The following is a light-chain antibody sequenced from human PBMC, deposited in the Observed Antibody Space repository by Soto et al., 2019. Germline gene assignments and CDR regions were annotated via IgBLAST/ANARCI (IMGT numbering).Light chain of an antibody. CDR1: QSVYKNF. CDR2: CAS. Sequence: EIVLTQSPGTLSLSPGERATLSCRASQSVYKNFLAWYQQKPGQAPRLLINCASNRATGIPDRFSGSGSGTDFSLTIDSLEPEDFAVYLCEQYGRSPPTCRGGTKVAIK. J-gene: IGKJ4*01. CDR3: EQYGRSPPT. V-gene: IGKV3-20*01.